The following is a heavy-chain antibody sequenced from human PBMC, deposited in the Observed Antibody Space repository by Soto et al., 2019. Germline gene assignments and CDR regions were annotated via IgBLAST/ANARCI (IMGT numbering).Heavy chain of an antibody. Sequence: EVQLLESGGGLVQPGGSLRLSCAASGFTFSSYAMSWVRQAPGKGLEWVSGISGSGDSTYYADSVKGRFTISRDNSKNTLYLQMNSLRAEDTAVYYCAKGVPGIAVAGTGYFQHWGQGTLVTGSS. CDR1: GFTFSSYA. D-gene: IGHD6-19*01. CDR3: AKGVPGIAVAGTGYFQH. V-gene: IGHV3-23*01. CDR2: ISGSGDST. J-gene: IGHJ1*01.